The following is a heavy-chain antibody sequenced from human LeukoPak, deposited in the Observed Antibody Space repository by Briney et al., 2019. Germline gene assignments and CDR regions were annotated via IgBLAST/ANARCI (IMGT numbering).Heavy chain of an antibody. D-gene: IGHD6-19*01. CDR2: IYYSGST. Sequence: SSETLSLTCTVSGGSISSYYWSWIRQPPGKGLEWIGYIYYSGSTNYNPSLKSRVTISVDTSKNQFSLKLSSVTAADTAIYYCARTPRSGWYRFDFWGQGTLVTVSS. V-gene: IGHV4-59*01. CDR3: ARTPRSGWYRFDF. J-gene: IGHJ4*02. CDR1: GGSISSYY.